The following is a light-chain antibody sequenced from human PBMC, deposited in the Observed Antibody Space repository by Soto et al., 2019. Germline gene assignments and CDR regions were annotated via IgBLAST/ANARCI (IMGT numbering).Light chain of an antibody. V-gene: IGKV1-5*03. CDR3: QQYNTASLT. CDR1: QSISNW. Sequence: DIQMTQSPSTLSASVGDRVTITCRASQSISNWLAWYQQKPGKAPKLLIYRASALERGVPSRFTGSGSGTEFTLTISSLQPDDFAIYFCQQYNTASLTFGQGTKLEIK. J-gene: IGKJ2*01. CDR2: RAS.